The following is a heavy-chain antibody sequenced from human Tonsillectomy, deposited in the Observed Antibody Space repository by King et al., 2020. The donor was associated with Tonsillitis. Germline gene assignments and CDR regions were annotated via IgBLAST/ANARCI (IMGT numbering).Heavy chain of an antibody. CDR2: IYYSGST. CDR1: GGSISSGDCY. Sequence: VQLQESGPGLVKPPQTLSLTCTVSGGSISSGDCYWSWIRQPPGKGLEWLGYIYYSGSTYYNPSLKSRLTISVDTSKNQFSLKLSSVTAADTAVYYCARHSSGWLFDYWGQGTLVTVSS. J-gene: IGHJ4*02. CDR3: ARHSSGWLFDY. V-gene: IGHV4-30-4*01. D-gene: IGHD6-19*01.